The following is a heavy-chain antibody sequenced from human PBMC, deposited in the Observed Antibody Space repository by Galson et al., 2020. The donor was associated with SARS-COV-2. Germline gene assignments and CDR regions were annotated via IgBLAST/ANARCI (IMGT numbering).Heavy chain of an antibody. J-gene: IGHJ4*02. CDR2: VKSKTSGGTT. CDR1: GFTFNPAW. Sequence: LSLTCAASGFTFNPAWMSWVRQAPGKGLEWIGLVKSKTSGGTTEYAAPVQGRFTILRDDSKATVHLQMNSLKTEDTAVYYCVADVAEAGYGEFDYWAQGTLVTVSS. D-gene: IGHD6-19*01. V-gene: IGHV3-15*01. CDR3: VADVAEAGYGEFDY.